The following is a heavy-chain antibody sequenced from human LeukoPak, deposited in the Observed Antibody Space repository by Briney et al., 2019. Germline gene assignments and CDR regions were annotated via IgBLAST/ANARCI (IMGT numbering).Heavy chain of an antibody. CDR3: ARYSAARPGDY. J-gene: IGHJ4*02. Sequence: GGSLKISCEGSGYSFTNYWIGWVRQMPGKGLEWMGVIYPSDSHIEYSPSFRGQVAISADTTINTAYLQWSSLKASDTAKYYCARYSAARPGDYWGQGTVVTVSS. CDR1: GYSFTNYW. CDR2: IYPSDSHI. V-gene: IGHV5-51*01. D-gene: IGHD6-6*01.